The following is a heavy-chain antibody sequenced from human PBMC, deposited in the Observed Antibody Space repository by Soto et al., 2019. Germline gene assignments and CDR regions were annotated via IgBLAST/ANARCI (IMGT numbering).Heavy chain of an antibody. CDR2: IYYSGST. V-gene: IGHV4-39*01. D-gene: IGHD3-22*01. CDR1: GGSISSSSYY. J-gene: IGHJ4*02. Sequence: PSETLSLTCTVSGGSISSSSYYWGWIRQPPGKGLEWIGSIYYSGSTYYNPSLKSRVTISVDTSKNQFSLKLSSVTAADTAVYYCASSDSSGYYEHDYWGQGTLVTVSS. CDR3: ASSDSSGYYEHDY.